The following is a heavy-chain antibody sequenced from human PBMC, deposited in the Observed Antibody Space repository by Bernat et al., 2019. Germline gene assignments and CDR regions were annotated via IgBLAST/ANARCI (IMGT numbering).Heavy chain of an antibody. CDR1: GFTFSSNW. J-gene: IGHJ1*01. CDR2: LNTDETKT. CDR3: GTKGDYDSGGFYGLVQH. Sequence: EVQLVESGGGLVQPGGSLRLSCAASGFTFSSNWMHWVRQAPGKGLVWVSRLNTDETKTDYADSVKGRFTISRDNAKNTVHLHMNSLRVEDTAVYYCGTKGDYDSGGFYGLVQHWGQGTLVSVSS. D-gene: IGHD3-22*01. V-gene: IGHV3-74*01.